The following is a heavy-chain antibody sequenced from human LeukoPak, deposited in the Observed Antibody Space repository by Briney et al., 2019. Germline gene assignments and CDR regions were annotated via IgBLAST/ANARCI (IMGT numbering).Heavy chain of an antibody. V-gene: IGHV3-23*01. CDR1: GFTFSSYA. Sequence: GGSLRLSCAASGFTFSSYAMSWVRQAPGKGLEWVSGISGSGGSTLYADSVKGRFTISRDNSKNTLYVQMNSLRAEDMAVYYCAKGRATAVLEAFDIWGQGTMVTVSS. J-gene: IGHJ3*02. CDR3: AKGRATAVLEAFDI. D-gene: IGHD4-23*01. CDR2: ISGSGGST.